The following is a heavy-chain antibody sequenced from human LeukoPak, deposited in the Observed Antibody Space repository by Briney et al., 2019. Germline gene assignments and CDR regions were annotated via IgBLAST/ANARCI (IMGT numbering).Heavy chain of an antibody. V-gene: IGHV1-2*02. CDR2: INSNGGAT. Sequence: ASVKVSCKASGYTFTDYSMHWVRQGQAPGHGLEWMGWINSNGGATNYAQKFQGRVTLTRDTSSNTAYMEMNSLTSDDTAVYYCARDRGSNWGGGSDYWGQGTLVTVSS. J-gene: IGHJ4*02. CDR1: GYTFTDYS. D-gene: IGHD3-16*01. CDR3: ARDRGSNWGGGSDY.